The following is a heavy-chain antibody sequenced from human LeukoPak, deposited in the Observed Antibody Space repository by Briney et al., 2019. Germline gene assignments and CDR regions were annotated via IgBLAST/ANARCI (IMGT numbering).Heavy chain of an antibody. J-gene: IGHJ4*02. Sequence: PGGSLRLSCAASGFTFSSYEMNWVRQAPGKGLEWVSYISSSGSTIYYADSVKGRFTISGDNAKNSLYLQMNSLRAEDTAVYYCASSSELTGDYWGQGTLVTVSS. CDR2: ISSSGSTI. CDR3: ASSSELTGDY. V-gene: IGHV3-48*03. CDR1: GFTFSSYE. D-gene: IGHD7-27*01.